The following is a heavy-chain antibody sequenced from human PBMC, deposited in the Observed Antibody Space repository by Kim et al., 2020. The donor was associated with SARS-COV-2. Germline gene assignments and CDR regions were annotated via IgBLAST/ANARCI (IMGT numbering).Heavy chain of an antibody. CDR2: ISVSGDRT. CDR3: VRKNWYCFDY. V-gene: IGHV3-23*01. J-gene: IGHJ4*02. Sequence: GGSLRLSCLVSGFTYSSYAMSWVRQAPGKGLEWVSYISVSGDRTDYVDSVRGRFTFSRDNSKNTLYLQMNSLRAEDTAVYYCVRKNWYCFDYWGQGTLVTVSS. CDR1: GFTYSSYA.